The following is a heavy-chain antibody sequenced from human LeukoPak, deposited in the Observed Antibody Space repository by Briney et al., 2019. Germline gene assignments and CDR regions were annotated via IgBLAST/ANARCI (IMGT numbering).Heavy chain of an antibody. CDR1: GGSLSSGSYS. Sequence: SQTLSLTCAVSGGSLSSGSYSWSWIQQPPGKGLEWIGYIYPRGSTYYNPSLKSRVILSLDKSANQFSLNLSSVTAADTAVYYCARFSPRAMGNYLDFWGQGTLVTVSS. CDR3: ARFSPRAMGNYLDF. D-gene: IGHD7-27*01. J-gene: IGHJ4*02. V-gene: IGHV4-30-2*01. CDR2: IYPRGST.